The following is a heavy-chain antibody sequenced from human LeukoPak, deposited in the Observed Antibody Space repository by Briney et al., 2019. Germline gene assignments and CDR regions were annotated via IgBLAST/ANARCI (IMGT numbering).Heavy chain of an antibody. CDR3: ARLAVVTTDGMDV. CDR2: ISTSGSTI. V-gene: IGHV3-48*03. Sequence: GGSLRLSCAVSGFTFSSYEMEWVRQAPGKGLEWVSHISTSGSTIHYADSVKGRFTISRDNAKHSLFLQMNRLRAEDTAVYYCARLAVVTTDGMDVWGQGTTVTVS. CDR1: GFTFSSYE. D-gene: IGHD2-21*02. J-gene: IGHJ6*02.